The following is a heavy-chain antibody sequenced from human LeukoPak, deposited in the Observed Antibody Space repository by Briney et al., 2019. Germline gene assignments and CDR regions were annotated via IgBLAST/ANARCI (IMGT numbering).Heavy chain of an antibody. CDR3: AREDCSGGSCYSDWAY. CDR1: GYTLTELS. Sequence: GASVKVSCKVSGYTLTELSMHWVRQAPGQGLEWMGRIIPIFGIANYAQKFQGRVTITADKSTSTAYMELSSLRSEDTAVYYCAREDCSGGSCYSDWAYWGQGTLVTVSS. V-gene: IGHV1-69*04. D-gene: IGHD2-15*01. J-gene: IGHJ4*02. CDR2: IIPIFGIA.